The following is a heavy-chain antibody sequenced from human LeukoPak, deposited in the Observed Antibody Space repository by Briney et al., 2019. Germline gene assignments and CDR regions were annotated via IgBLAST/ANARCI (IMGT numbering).Heavy chain of an antibody. V-gene: IGHV4-59*01. Sequence: PSETLSLTCTVSGGSISSYYWSWIRQPPGKGLEWIGYIYYSGSTNYNPSLKSRVTISVDTSKNQFSLKLSSVTAADTAVYYCARGGLDPAFDIWGQGTMVTVSS. CDR1: GGSISSYY. CDR3: ARGGLDPAFDI. CDR2: IYYSGST. D-gene: IGHD3/OR15-3a*01. J-gene: IGHJ3*02.